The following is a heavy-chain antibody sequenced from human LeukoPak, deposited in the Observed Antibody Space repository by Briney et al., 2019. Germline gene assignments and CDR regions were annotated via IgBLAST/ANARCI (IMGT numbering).Heavy chain of an antibody. J-gene: IGHJ4*02. D-gene: IGHD3-16*02. Sequence: PGGSLRLSCAASGFTFSSYSMNWVRQAPGKGLEWVSSISSSSSYIYYADSVKGRFTISRDNAKNSLYLQMNSLRAEDTAVYYCAREPYDYVWGSYRPLYYFDYWGQGTLVTVSS. V-gene: IGHV3-21*01. CDR3: AREPYDYVWGSYRPLYYFDY. CDR1: GFTFSSYS. CDR2: ISSSSSYI.